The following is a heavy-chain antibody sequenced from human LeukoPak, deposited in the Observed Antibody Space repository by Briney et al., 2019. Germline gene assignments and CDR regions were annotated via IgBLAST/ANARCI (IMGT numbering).Heavy chain of an antibody. V-gene: IGHV4-34*01. CDR1: GGSLNHYY. CDR3: ARPVDCSSTFCSGPFDS. J-gene: IGHJ4*02. D-gene: IGHD2-2*01. Sequence: SETLSLTCAVYGGSLNHYYWSRIRQPPGKGLEWIGEIDRLGRTNYSPSLKNRVTISIDTSKNQFSLKLTSVTAADSAVYYCARPVDCSSTFCSGPFDSWGQGGLVTVSS. CDR2: IDRLGRT.